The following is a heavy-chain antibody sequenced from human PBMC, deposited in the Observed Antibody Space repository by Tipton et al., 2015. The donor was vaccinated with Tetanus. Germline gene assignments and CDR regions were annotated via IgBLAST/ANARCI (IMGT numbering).Heavy chain of an antibody. CDR3: AREIPGATVALDI. J-gene: IGHJ3*02. CDR1: GFTFSDYW. CDR2: IKTDGSVK. Sequence: SLRLSCAAYGFTFSDYWLSWVRQAPGKGLEWVANIKTDGSVKNYVGSVKGRFTISRDNARSSLYLQIDSLRVEDTAVFYCAREIPGATVALDIWGQGTMVAVS. D-gene: IGHD2-2*01. V-gene: IGHV3-7*01.